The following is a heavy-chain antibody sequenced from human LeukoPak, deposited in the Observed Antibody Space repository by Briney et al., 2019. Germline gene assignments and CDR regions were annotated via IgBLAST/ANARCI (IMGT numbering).Heavy chain of an antibody. CDR3: ARHLTGSSVCIEY. CDR1: DGSISNYY. CDR2: IYTSGST. Sequence: SEALSLTCTVSDGSISNYYWSWIRQPPGKGLEWIGYIYTSGSTNYNPSLKSRVTISVDTSKNQFSLKLSSVTAADTAVYYCARHLTGSSVCIEYWGQGTLVTVSS. V-gene: IGHV4-4*09. D-gene: IGHD2-8*02. J-gene: IGHJ4*02.